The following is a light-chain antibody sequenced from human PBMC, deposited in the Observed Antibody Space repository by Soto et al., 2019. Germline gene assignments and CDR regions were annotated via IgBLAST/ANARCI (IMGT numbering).Light chain of an antibody. CDR1: QGISSY. J-gene: IGKJ3*01. Sequence: DIQLTQSPSFLSASVGDRVTITCRASQGISSYLAWYQQKPGKAPKLLIYAASTLQSGVPSRFSGSGSGTEFPLTISSLQPEDFATYYCQQLNSYPPTFGPRTKVDIK. CDR3: QQLNSYPPT. CDR2: AAS. V-gene: IGKV1-9*01.